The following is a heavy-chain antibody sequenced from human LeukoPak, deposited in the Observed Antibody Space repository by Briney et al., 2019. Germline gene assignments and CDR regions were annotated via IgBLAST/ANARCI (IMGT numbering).Heavy chain of an antibody. D-gene: IGHD6-13*01. CDR3: ARTLSCRQLVACQAGGPSGMDV. V-gene: IGHV3-21*01. CDR1: GFTFSSYS. Sequence: GGSLRLSCAASGFTFSSYSMNWVRQAPGKGLEWVSSISSSSSYIYYADSVKGRFTISRDNAKNSLYLQMNSLRAEDTAVYYCARTLSCRQLVACQAGGPSGMDVWGQGTTVTVSS. J-gene: IGHJ6*02. CDR2: ISSSSSYI.